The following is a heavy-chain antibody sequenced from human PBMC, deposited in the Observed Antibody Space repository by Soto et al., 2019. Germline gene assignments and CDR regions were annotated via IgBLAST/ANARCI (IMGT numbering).Heavy chain of an antibody. D-gene: IGHD3-3*01. CDR1: GGSISSSSYY. Sequence: SETLSLTCTVSGGSISSSSYYWGWIRQPPGKGLEWIGSIYYSGSTYYNPSLKSRVTISVDTSKNQFSLKLSSVTFVDTAVYYCARNLLRFLLFDTLGQGTLVTVSS. CDR2: IYYSGST. J-gene: IGHJ5*02. CDR3: ARNLLRFLLFDT. V-gene: IGHV4-39*01.